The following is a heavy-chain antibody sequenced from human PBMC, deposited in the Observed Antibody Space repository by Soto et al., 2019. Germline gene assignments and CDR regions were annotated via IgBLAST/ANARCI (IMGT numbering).Heavy chain of an antibody. Sequence: QVQLVQSGTEVKKPGSSVKVSCKASGDTFSFYTINWVRQASGLGLEWVGRINPIVSMSNYAQKFQGRVSMTADKSTGTAYMELRSLRSDDTAMYFWEASYGGGYRAFDYLGQGALVIVSS. CDR2: INPIVSMS. D-gene: IGHD3-16*01. CDR3: EASYGGGYRAFDY. CDR1: GDTFSFYT. J-gene: IGHJ4*02. V-gene: IGHV1-69*02.